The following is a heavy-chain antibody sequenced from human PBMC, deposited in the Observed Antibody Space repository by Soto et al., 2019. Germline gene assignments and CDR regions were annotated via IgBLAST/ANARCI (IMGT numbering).Heavy chain of an antibody. J-gene: IGHJ4*02. CDR2: IIPIFGTA. Sequence: SVKVSCKASGGTFSSYATSWVRQAPGQGLEWMGGIIPIFGTANYAQKFQGRVTITADESTSTAYMELSSLRSEDTAVYYCARDKGVDTAMVFRTWGQGTLVTAPQ. D-gene: IGHD5-18*01. V-gene: IGHV1-69*13. CDR1: GGTFSSYA. CDR3: ARDKGVDTAMVFRT.